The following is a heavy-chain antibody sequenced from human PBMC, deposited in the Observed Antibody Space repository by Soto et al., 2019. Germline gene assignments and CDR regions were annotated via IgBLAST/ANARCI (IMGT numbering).Heavy chain of an antibody. CDR3: ATSFVSGSRACDY. CDR2: FNPILSFS. Sequence: QVQLVQSGAEVKKPGSSVKVSCKASGDTFNFYTINWVRQAPGLGLEWMGRFNPILSFSNSALKFQGRVTLTADKPTSTAYMVLSRLRSEDTAIYYCATSFVSGSRACDYWGQGALVPVSS. D-gene: IGHD3-10*01. V-gene: IGHV1-69*02. J-gene: IGHJ4*02. CDR1: GDTFNFYT.